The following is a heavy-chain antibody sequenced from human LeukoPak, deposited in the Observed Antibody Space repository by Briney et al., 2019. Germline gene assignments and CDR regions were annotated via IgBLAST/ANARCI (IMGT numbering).Heavy chain of an antibody. J-gene: IGHJ2*01. V-gene: IGHV3-30*02. CDR2: IRYDGSNR. CDR1: GFTFSSYG. Sequence: PGGSLRLSCAASGFTFSSYGMHWVRQAPGKGLEWVAFIRYDGSNRYYADSVKGRFTISRDNSKNTLYLQMNSLRAEDTAVYYCARDGSVTQYSSNWDWYFDLWGRGTLVTVSS. CDR3: ARDGSVTQYSSNWDWYFDL. D-gene: IGHD6-13*01.